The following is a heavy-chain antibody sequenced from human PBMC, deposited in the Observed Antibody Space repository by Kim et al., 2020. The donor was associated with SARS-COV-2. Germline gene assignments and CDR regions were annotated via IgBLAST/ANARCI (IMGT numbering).Heavy chain of an antibody. V-gene: IGHV3-9*01. Sequence: SEKGRFTISRDNAKNSLDLQMNSLRAEDTALYYCAKDREGSQLPGNAFDIWGQGTMVTVSS. J-gene: IGHJ3*02. CDR3: AKDREGSQLPGNAFDI. D-gene: IGHD2-2*01.